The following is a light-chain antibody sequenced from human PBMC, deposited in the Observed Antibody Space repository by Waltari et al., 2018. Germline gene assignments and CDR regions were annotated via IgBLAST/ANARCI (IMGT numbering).Light chain of an antibody. Sequence: QSALTQPPSASGSPGQSVTISCTGTSRDVGGYHYVSWYQQHPGKAPKLMIYAVSKRPSGVPDRFSGSKSGNTASLTVSGLQAEDEADYYCSSYAGSNNFVFGGGTKLTVL. CDR3: SSYAGSNNFV. J-gene: IGLJ2*01. CDR1: SRDVGGYHY. CDR2: AVS. V-gene: IGLV2-8*01.